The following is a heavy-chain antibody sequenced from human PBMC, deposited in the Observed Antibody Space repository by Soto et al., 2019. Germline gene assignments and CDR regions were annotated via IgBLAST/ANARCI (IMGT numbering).Heavy chain of an antibody. CDR2: ISNDGSKR. CDR3: AKDKVPYFDYWSRQRWFDP. CDR1: GFSFSVFG. V-gene: IGHV3-30*18. D-gene: IGHD3-3*01. Sequence: QVHLVESGGGLVKPGGSLRISCVASGFSFSVFGMHWVRQFPGKGLEWVAVISNDGSKRYYIESVEGRFTISRDDSKNTLYLQMDSLRVDDTAVYYCAKDKVPYFDYWSRQRWFDPWGQGTPVTVSS. J-gene: IGHJ5*02.